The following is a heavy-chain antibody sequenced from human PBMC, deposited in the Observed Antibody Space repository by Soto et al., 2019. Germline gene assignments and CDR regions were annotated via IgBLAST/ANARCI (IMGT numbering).Heavy chain of an antibody. D-gene: IGHD3-10*01. CDR3: ARGAFGDVSFDY. J-gene: IGHJ4*02. CDR1: GYTITSYG. Sequence: ASVKVSCKTSGYTITSYGIIWVRQAPGQGLEWMGWIRTSNANTNYAKNLQGRVTMTTDTSTSTAYMELRSLRSDDTAVYYCARGAFGDVSFDYWGQGTQVTVS. CDR2: IRTSNANT. V-gene: IGHV1-18*01.